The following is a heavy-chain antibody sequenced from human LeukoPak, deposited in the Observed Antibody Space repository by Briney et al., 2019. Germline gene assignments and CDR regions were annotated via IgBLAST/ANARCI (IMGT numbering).Heavy chain of an antibody. CDR3: ARGYFGSGSYFRY. CDR1: GGSFSGYY. CDR2: INHSGST. V-gene: IGHV4-34*01. D-gene: IGHD3-10*01. J-gene: IGHJ4*02. Sequence: LKPSETLSLTCAVYGGSFSGYYWSWIRQPPGKGLEWIGEINHSGSTNYNPSLKSRVTISVDTSKNQFSLKLTSVTAADTAVYYCARGYFGSGSYFRYWGQGTLVTVSS.